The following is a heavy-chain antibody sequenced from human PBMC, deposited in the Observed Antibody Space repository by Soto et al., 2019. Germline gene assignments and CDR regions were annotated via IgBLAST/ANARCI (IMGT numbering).Heavy chain of an antibody. J-gene: IGHJ6*02. D-gene: IGHD5-18*01. CDR2: ISYDGSNK. V-gene: IGHV3-30-3*01. CDR3: ARGFNTAMVINGMDA. Sequence: QVQLVESGGGVVQPGRSLRLSCAASGFTFSSYAMHWVRQAPGKGLEWVAVISYDGSNKYYADSVKGRFTISRDNSKNTLYLQMNSLRAEDTAVYYCARGFNTAMVINGMDAWGQGTTVTVSS. CDR1: GFTFSSYA.